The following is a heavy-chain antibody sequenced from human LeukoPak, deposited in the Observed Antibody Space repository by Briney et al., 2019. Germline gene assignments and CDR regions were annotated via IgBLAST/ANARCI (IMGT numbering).Heavy chain of an antibody. D-gene: IGHD5-18*01. CDR2: IKQDGSEK. CDR3: ARTGDTERFDY. V-gene: IGHV3-7*04. J-gene: IGHJ4*02. Sequence: GGSLRLSCAASGFTFSSYWMSWVRQAPGKGLEWVANIKQDGSEKYYVDSVKGRFTISRDNAKNSLYLQMDSLRAEDTAVYYCARTGDTERFDYWGQGTLVTVSS. CDR1: GFTFSSYW.